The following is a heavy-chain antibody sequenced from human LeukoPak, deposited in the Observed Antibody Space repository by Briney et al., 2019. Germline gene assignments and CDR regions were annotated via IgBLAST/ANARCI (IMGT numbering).Heavy chain of an antibody. D-gene: IGHD5-18*01. CDR3: ARDRGYSYGYYFDY. V-gene: IGHV4-30-4*01. J-gene: IGHJ4*02. CDR2: IYYSGST. Sequence: SQTLSLTCTVSGGSISSGDYYRSWIRQPPGKGLEWIGYIYYSGSTYYNPSLKSRVTISVDTSKNQFSLKLSSVTAADTAVYYCARDRGYSYGYYFDYWGQGTLVTVSS. CDR1: GGSISSGDYY.